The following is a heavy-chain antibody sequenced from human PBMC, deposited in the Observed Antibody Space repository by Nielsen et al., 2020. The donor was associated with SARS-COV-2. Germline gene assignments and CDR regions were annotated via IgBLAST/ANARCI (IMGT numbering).Heavy chain of an antibody. CDR2: ISAYNGNT. CDR1: GYTFTSYG. Sequence: ASVKVSCKASGYTFTSYGISWVRQAPGQGLEWMGWISAYNGNTNYAQKLQGRVTMTTDTSTSTAYMELRSLRSDDTAVYYCARGLPAAIIRHLVPLDYWGQGTLVTVSS. J-gene: IGHJ4*02. V-gene: IGHV1-18*01. D-gene: IGHD2-2*02. CDR3: ARGLPAAIIRHLVPLDY.